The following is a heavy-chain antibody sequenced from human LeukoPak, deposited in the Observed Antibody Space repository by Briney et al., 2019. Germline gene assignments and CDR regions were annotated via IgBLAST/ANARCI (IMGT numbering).Heavy chain of an antibody. CDR2: ISGSGGST. V-gene: IGHV3-23*01. CDR3: ASSRVPRPTVTPDWYFDY. D-gene: IGHD4-17*01. Sequence: GGSLRLSCAASGFTFSSYAMSWVRQAPGKGLEWVSAISGSGGSTYYADSVKGRFTISRDNSKNTLYLQMNSLRAEDTAVYYCASSRVPRPTVTPDWYFDYWGEGTLVTVSS. J-gene: IGHJ4*02. CDR1: GFTFSSYA.